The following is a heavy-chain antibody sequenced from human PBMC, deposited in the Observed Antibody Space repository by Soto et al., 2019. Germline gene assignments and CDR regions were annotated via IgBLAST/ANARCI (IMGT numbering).Heavy chain of an antibody. CDR2: FDPEDGET. V-gene: IGHV1-24*01. J-gene: IGHJ3*02. D-gene: IGHD6-19*01. CDR3: ATGPLIRGAVAVAFDI. Sequence: ASVKVSCKVSGYTLTELSMHWVRQAPGKGFEWMGGFDPEDGETIYAQKFQGRVTMTEDTSTDTAYMELSSLRSEDTALYYCATGPLIRGAVAVAFDIWGQGTMVTVSS. CDR1: GYTLTELS.